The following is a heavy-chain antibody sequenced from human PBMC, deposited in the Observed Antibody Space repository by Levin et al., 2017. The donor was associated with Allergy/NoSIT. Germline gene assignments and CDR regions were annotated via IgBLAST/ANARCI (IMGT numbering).Heavy chain of an antibody. D-gene: IGHD6-6*01. CDR1: GFTFSSYW. CDR2: IKEDGSDK. CDR3: AKYSGSAGFEY. J-gene: IGHJ4*02. Sequence: GGSLRLSCAASGFTFSSYWMSWVRQAPGKGLEWVANIKEDGSDKYYVDSVKGRFTISRDNAKNSLYLQMDSLRADDTAVYYCAKYSGSAGFEYWAQGILVIVSS. V-gene: IGHV3-7*01.